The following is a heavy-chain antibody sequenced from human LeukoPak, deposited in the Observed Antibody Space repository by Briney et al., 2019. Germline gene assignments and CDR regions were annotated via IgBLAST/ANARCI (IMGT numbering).Heavy chain of an antibody. Sequence: ASVKVSCKASGYTFTGYYMHWVRQAPGQGLEWMGLINPNSGGTNYAQKFQGRVTMTRDTSISTAYMELSRLRSDDTAVYYCARVSKSYCSGGSCYSIDYWGQGTLVTVSS. CDR1: GYTFTGYY. D-gene: IGHD2-15*01. CDR3: ARVSKSYCSGGSCYSIDY. CDR2: INPNSGGT. V-gene: IGHV1-2*06. J-gene: IGHJ4*02.